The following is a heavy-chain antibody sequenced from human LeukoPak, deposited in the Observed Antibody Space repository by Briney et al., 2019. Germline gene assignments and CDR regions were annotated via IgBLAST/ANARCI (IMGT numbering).Heavy chain of an antibody. V-gene: IGHV3-30-3*01. J-gene: IGHJ6*02. CDR1: GFTFSSYA. D-gene: IGHD3-3*01. Sequence: GGSLRLSCAGSGFTFSSYAMHWVRQAPGKGLEWVAVISYDGSNKYYADSVKGRFTISRDNSKNTLYLQMNSLRAEDTAVYYCARESGSLYYDFWSGPTGDYYGMDVWGQGTTVTVSS. CDR3: ARESGSLYYDFWSGPTGDYYGMDV. CDR2: ISYDGSNK.